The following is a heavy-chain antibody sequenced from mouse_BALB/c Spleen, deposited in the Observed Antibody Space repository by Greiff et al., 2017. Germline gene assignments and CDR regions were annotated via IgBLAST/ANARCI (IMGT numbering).Heavy chain of an antibody. CDR1: GYTFTSYW. Sequence: QVQLQQSGAELAKPGASVKMSCKASGYTFTSYWMHWVKQRPGQGLEWIGYINPSTGYTEYNQKFKDKATLTADKSSSTAYMQLSSLTSEDSAVYYCARSEVRQAMDYWGQGTSVTVSS. CDR3: ARSEVRQAMDY. D-gene: IGHD2-14*01. V-gene: IGHV1-7*01. CDR2: INPSTGYT. J-gene: IGHJ4*01.